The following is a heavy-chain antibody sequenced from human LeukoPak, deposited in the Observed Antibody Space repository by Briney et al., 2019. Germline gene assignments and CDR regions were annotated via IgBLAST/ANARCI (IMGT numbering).Heavy chain of an antibody. Sequence: PSETLSLTCTVSGGSIGNYYWSWIRQPPGKGLQWLGYIYYGGSTKYNPSLKSRVTISVDTSKNQFSLKLTSVTAADTAVYYCARFLSGSYGDYWGQGTLVTVSS. V-gene: IGHV4-59*08. CDR3: ARFLSGSYGDY. CDR2: IYYGGST. J-gene: IGHJ4*02. CDR1: GGSIGNYY. D-gene: IGHD1-26*01.